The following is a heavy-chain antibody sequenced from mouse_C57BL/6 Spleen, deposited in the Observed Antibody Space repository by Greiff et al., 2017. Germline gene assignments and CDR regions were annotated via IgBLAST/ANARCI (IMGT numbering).Heavy chain of an antibody. J-gene: IGHJ2*01. Sequence: QVQLQQPGAELVKPGASVKLSCKASGYTFTSYWMHWVKQRPGKGLEWIGMIHPNSGSTNYNEKFKSKATLTVDKSSCTAYMQLSSLTSEDSAVYYCSRYGCSPYYFDYWRQGTTLTVSS. CDR3: SRYGCSPYYFDY. CDR1: GYTFTSYW. V-gene: IGHV1-64*01. D-gene: IGHD1-1*01. CDR2: IHPNSGST.